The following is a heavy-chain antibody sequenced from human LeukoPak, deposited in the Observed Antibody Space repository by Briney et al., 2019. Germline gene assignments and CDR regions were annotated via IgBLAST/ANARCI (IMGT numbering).Heavy chain of an antibody. J-gene: IGHJ6*02. V-gene: IGHV3-48*04. CDR2: ISSSSSTI. D-gene: IGHD5-12*01. CDR3: AKDGSGYDYTAMASGYGMDV. CDR1: GFTFSSYS. Sequence: GGSLRLSCAASGFTFSSYSMNWVRQAPGKGLEWVSYISSSSSTIYYADSVKGRFTISRDNAKNSLYLQMNSLRAEDTALYYCAKDGSGYDYTAMASGYGMDVWGQGTTVTVSS.